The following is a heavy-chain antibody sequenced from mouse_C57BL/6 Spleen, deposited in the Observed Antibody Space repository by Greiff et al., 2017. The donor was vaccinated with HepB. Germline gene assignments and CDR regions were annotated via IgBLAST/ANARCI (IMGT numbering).Heavy chain of an antibody. CDR2: INPNYGTT. Sequence: CQLKQSGPELVKPGASVKISCKASGYSFTDYNMNWVKQSNGKSLEWIGVINPNYGTTSYNQKFKGKATLTVDQSSSTAYMQLNSLTSEDSAVYYCARVTTVVGVRDYYAMDYWGQGTSVTVSS. V-gene: IGHV1-39*01. CDR3: ARVTTVVGVRDYYAMDY. CDR1: GYSFTDYN. D-gene: IGHD1-1*01. J-gene: IGHJ4*01.